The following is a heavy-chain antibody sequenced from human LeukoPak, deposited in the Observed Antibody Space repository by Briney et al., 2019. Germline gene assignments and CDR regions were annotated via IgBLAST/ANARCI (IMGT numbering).Heavy chain of an antibody. Sequence: SETLSLTCAVYGGSFSGYYWSWIRQPPGKGLEWIGEINHSGSTNHNPSLKSRVTISVDTSKNQFSLKLSSVTAADTAVYYCARSSSGYYYLYFQHWGQGTLVTVSS. CDR3: ARSSSGYYYLYFQH. J-gene: IGHJ1*01. V-gene: IGHV4-34*01. CDR1: GGSFSGYY. CDR2: INHSGST. D-gene: IGHD3-22*01.